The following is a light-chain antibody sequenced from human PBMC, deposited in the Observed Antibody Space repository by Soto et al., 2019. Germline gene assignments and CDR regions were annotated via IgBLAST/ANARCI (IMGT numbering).Light chain of an antibody. J-gene: IGLJ1*01. CDR1: SGDIGSYTY. Sequence: QSALTQPASVSGSPGQSITISCTGTSGDIGSYTYVSWYQQYPGKAPKLLISEVTNRPSGVSNRFSGSKSGNTASLTISGLQDEDEADYYCSSYTSSSTLCVFGTGTKLTVL. CDR2: EVT. CDR3: SSYTSSSTLCV. V-gene: IGLV2-14*01.